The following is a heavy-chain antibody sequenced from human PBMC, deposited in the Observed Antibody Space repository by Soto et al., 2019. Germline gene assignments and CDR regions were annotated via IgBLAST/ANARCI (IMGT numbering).Heavy chain of an antibody. D-gene: IGHD3-3*01. V-gene: IGHV3-23*01. CDR3: TKDREFTYYYLWSGYYAFDS. J-gene: IGHJ4*02. Sequence: EVHLLESGGGLVLPGVSLRLSCAGSGFTFSSYAMSWVRQAPGKGLEWVSAISSVGGSTYYADSVKGRFIISRDNSENTLYLQVNSLRAEDTAIYYCTKDREFTYYYLWSGYYAFDSWGQGTLVTVSS. CDR1: GFTFSSYA. CDR2: ISSVGGST.